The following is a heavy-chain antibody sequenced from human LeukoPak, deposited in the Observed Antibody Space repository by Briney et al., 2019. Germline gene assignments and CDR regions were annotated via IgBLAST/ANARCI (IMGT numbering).Heavy chain of an antibody. V-gene: IGHV4-39*01. CDR2: IYYSGST. Sequence: SETLSLTCTVSGGSISSSSYYWGWIRRPPGKGLEWIGSIYYSGSTYYNPSLNSRVTISVDTSKNQFSLKLSSVTAADTAAYFCARCPNYYDSSGWHYSGSDYWGQGTLVTVSS. CDR1: GGSISSSSYY. CDR3: ARCPNYYDSSGWHYSGSDY. D-gene: IGHD3-22*01. J-gene: IGHJ4*02.